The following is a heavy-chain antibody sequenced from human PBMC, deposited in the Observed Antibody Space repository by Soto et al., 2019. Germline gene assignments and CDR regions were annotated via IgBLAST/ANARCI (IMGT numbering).Heavy chain of an antibody. CDR1: GGSFSGYY. Sequence: QVQLQQWGAGLLKPSETLSLTCAVYGGSFSGYYWSWIRQPPGKGLEWIGEINHSGSTNYNPSLKSRVTISVDTSKNQFSLKLSSVTAADTAVYYCARSTVTTRDYWGQGTLVTVSS. J-gene: IGHJ4*02. V-gene: IGHV4-34*01. D-gene: IGHD4-17*01. CDR3: ARSTVTTRDY. CDR2: INHSGST.